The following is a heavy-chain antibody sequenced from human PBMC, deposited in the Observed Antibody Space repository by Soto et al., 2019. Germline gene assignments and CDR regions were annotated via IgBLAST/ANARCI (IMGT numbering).Heavy chain of an antibody. CDR3: AGSRVGYCSGGSCYSDLGFDP. J-gene: IGHJ5*02. V-gene: IGHV4-39*01. D-gene: IGHD2-15*01. Sequence: PSETLSLTCTVSGGSISSSSYYWGWIRQPPGKGLEWIGSIYYSGSTYYNPSLKSRVTISVDTSKNQFSLKLSSVTAADTAVYYCAGSRVGYCSGGSCYSDLGFDPWGQGTLVTVSS. CDR1: GGSISSSSYY. CDR2: IYYSGST.